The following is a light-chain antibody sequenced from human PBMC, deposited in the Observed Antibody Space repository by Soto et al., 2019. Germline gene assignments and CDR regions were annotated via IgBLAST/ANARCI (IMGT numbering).Light chain of an antibody. J-gene: IGKJ2*02. CDR2: GAS. V-gene: IGKV3-15*01. Sequence: EILMTQSPATLSVSAGDRVILSCRASQSVSSDLAWYQQKRGQAPRLLIFGASTRATGIPARFSGSGTGTEFTLTISSLQPEDFAVYECQKCLNLPCTFGQGTKVAIK. CDR3: QKCLNLPCT. CDR1: QSVSSD.